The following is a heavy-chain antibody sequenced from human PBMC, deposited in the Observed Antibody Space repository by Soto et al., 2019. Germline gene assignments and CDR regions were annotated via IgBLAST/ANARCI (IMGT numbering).Heavy chain of an antibody. V-gene: IGHV4-30-4*01. CDR3: APQCLYGWGDYYCMHV. D-gene: IGHD2-8*02. J-gene: IGHJ6*02. Sequence: SETLSLTCTVSGGSISSCDYYWSWLRQPPGKGREWIGYIYYSGSTYYNPSLKSRVTISVDTSKNQFSLKLSSVTAADTAVYYCAPQCLYGWGDYYCMHVSGQWTTVAAS. CDR1: GGSISSCDYY. CDR2: IYYSGST.